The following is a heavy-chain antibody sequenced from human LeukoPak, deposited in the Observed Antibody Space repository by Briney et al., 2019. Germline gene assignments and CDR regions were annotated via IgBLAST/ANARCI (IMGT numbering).Heavy chain of an antibody. CDR2: INPNSGGT. Sequence: GASVTVSCKASGYTFTGYYMHWVRQAPGQGLEWMGWINPNSGGTNYAQKSQGRVTMTRDTSISTAYMELSRLRSDDTAVYYCATTPWGAAPSPYNWFDPWGQGTLVTVSS. V-gene: IGHV1-2*02. CDR1: GYTFTGYY. D-gene: IGHD1-26*01. J-gene: IGHJ5*02. CDR3: ATTPWGAAPSPYNWFDP.